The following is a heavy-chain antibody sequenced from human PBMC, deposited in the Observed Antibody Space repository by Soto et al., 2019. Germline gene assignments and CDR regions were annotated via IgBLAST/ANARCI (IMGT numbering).Heavy chain of an antibody. V-gene: IGHV3-11*06. CDR1: GFTFSDYY. D-gene: IGHD1-26*01. J-gene: IGHJ4*02. CDR2: ISSSSSYT. Sequence: GGSLRLSCAASGFTFSDYYMSWIRQAPGKGLEWVSYISSSSSYTNYADSVKGRFTISRDNAKNSLYLQMNSLRAEDTAVYYCARTLYGRGSSAPAGDWGQGTPVTVSS. CDR3: ARTLYGRGSSAPAGD.